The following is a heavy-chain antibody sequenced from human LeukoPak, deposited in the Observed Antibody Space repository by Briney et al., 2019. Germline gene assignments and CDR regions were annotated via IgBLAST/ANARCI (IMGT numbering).Heavy chain of an antibody. Sequence: GASVKVSCKASGYTFTSYGISWVRQAPGQGLEWMGWISAYNGNTNYAQKLQGRVTMTTDTSTSTAYMELRSLRSDDTAVYYCARVRGIAARPGSYYYYMDVWGKGTTVTVSS. CDR3: ARVRGIAARPGSYYYYMDV. J-gene: IGHJ6*03. V-gene: IGHV1-18*01. D-gene: IGHD6-6*01. CDR1: GYTFTSYG. CDR2: ISAYNGNT.